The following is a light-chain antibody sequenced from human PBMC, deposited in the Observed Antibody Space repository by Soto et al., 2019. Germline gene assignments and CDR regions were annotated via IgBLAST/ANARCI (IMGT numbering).Light chain of an antibody. CDR2: YNN. CDR3: AARDDSLRACV. V-gene: IGLV1-47*02. J-gene: IGLJ1*01. CDR1: DSNIGSNS. Sequence: QSVLTQEPSASGTAGQGVTISCSGSDSNIGSNSVYWYQHLPKTAPKLLIYYNNQRPSGVPDRFSGSRSVTSASLAIRGIRSEDEADYYCAARDDSLRACVVGTGTKVTVL.